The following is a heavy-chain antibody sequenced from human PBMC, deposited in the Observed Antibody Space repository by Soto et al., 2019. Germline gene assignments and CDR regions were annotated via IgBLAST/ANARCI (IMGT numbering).Heavy chain of an antibody. D-gene: IGHD2-2*01. J-gene: IGHJ1*01. CDR3: ARLVLHVDH. V-gene: IGHV4-39*01. CDR1: GGSISSSSYY. CDR2: IYYSGST. Sequence: SETLSLTCTVSGGSISSSSYYWGWIRQPPGKGLEWIGSIYYSGSTYYNPSLKSRVTISVDTSKNQFSLKLSSVTAADTAVYYRARLVLHVDHWGQGTLVTVSS.